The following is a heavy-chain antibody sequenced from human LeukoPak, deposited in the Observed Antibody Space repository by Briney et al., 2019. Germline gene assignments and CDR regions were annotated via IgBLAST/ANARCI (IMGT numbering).Heavy chain of an antibody. CDR3: ARHPLHIVGATLTFFDY. CDR1: GGSISSSSYY. D-gene: IGHD1-26*01. V-gene: IGHV4-39*01. CDR2: IYYSGST. Sequence: SGTLSLTCTVSGGSISSSSYYWGWIRQPPGKGLEWIGSIYYSGSTYYNPSLKSRVTISVDTSKNQFSLKLSSVTAADTAVYYCARHPLHIVGATLTFFDYWGQGTLVTVSS. J-gene: IGHJ4*02.